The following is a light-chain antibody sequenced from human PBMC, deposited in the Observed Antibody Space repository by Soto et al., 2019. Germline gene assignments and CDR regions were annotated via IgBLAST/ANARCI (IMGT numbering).Light chain of an antibody. CDR2: EVS. Sequence: QSVLTQPPSASGSPGQSVTISCTATSGDVGGYNYVSWYQQHPGKAPKLMIYEVSKRPSGVPDRFSGSKSGNTASLTVSGLQAEDEADYYRSSYAGSNNYVFGTGTKLTVL. J-gene: IGLJ1*01. V-gene: IGLV2-8*01. CDR1: SGDVGGYNY. CDR3: SSYAGSNNYV.